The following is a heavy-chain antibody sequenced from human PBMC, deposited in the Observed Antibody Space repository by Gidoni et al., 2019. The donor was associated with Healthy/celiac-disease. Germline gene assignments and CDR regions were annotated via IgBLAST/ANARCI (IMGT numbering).Heavy chain of an antibody. J-gene: IGHJ6*02. V-gene: IGHV1-46*03. Sequence: QVQLVQSGAEVKKPGASVKVSCKASGYTFTRYYMHWVRHAPGQGLEWMGIINPSGGSTSYAQKFQGRVTMTRDTSTSTVYMELSSLRSEDTAVYYCAREVRQGYCSSTSCYTKATSRYYYYGMDVWGQGTTVTVSS. CDR2: INPSGGST. CDR1: GYTFTRYY. CDR3: AREVRQGYCSSTSCYTKATSRYYYYGMDV. D-gene: IGHD2-2*02.